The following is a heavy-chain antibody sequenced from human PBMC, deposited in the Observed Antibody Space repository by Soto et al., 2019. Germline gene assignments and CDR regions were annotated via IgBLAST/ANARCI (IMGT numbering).Heavy chain of an antibody. V-gene: IGHV4-34*01. CDR1: GGSFSGYY. CDR3: ARGLRKRITMVRGAVAAFDI. Sequence: QVQLQQWGAGLLKPSETLSLTCAVYGGSFSGYYWSWIRQPPGKGLEWIGEINHSGSTNYNPSLKRRVTISVDTSKNQFSLKLSSVTAADTAVYYCARGLRKRITMVRGAVAAFDIWGQGTMVTVSS. D-gene: IGHD3-10*01. CDR2: INHSGST. J-gene: IGHJ3*02.